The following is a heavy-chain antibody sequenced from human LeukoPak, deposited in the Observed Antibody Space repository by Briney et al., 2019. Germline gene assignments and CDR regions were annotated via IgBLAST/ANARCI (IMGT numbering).Heavy chain of an antibody. CDR3: AKDCSYYDMTFDI. CDR1: GFTFSSYA. CDR2: ISGSGGST. Sequence: GGSMRLSCAASGFTFSSYAMSWVRQAPGKGLEWVSAISGSGGSTYYADSVKGRFTISRDNSKNTLYLQMNSLRAEDTAVYYCAKDCSYYDMTFDIWGQGTMVTVSS. D-gene: IGHD3-22*01. J-gene: IGHJ3*02. V-gene: IGHV3-23*01.